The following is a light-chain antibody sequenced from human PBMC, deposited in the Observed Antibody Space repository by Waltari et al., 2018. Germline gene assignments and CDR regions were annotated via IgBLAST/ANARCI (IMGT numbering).Light chain of an antibody. CDR3: QQYGSSPWT. CDR1: QSVSSSY. Sequence: ELVLTQSPGPLSLSPGERATLSCRASQSVSSSYLAWYQQKPGQAPRLLIYGASSRATGIPDRFSGSGSRTDFTLTIIKLEPEDFAVYYCQQYGSSPWTFGQGTKVEIK. V-gene: IGKV3-20*01. CDR2: GAS. J-gene: IGKJ1*01.